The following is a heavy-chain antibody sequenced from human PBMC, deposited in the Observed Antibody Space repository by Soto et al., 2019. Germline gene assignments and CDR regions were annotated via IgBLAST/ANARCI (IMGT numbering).Heavy chain of an antibody. J-gene: IGHJ4*02. V-gene: IGHV3-33*01. CDR1: GFMFSSHG. Sequence: QVRLVESGGGVAQPGRSLRLSCAASGFMFSSHGMHWIRQAPGKGLEWVAVIWYDGSNKYYADSVKGRFTISRDNSKNTLYLQMNSLRVEDTAVYYCGPDTLDYWGQGTLVTVSS. CDR3: GPDTLDY. CDR2: IWYDGSNK.